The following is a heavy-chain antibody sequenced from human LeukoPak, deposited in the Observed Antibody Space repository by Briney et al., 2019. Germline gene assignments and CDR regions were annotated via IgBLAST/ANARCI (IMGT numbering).Heavy chain of an antibody. CDR2: INPNSGGT. Sequence: GASVKVSCKASGYTFTGYYMHWVRQAPGQGLEWMGWINPNSGGTNYAQKFQGRVTMTRDTSISTAYMELSRLRSDDTAVYYCARQRPTGTTSRVEYFQHWGQGTLVTVSS. J-gene: IGHJ1*01. V-gene: IGHV1-2*02. CDR1: GYTFTGYY. D-gene: IGHD1-1*01. CDR3: ARQRPTGTTSRVEYFQH.